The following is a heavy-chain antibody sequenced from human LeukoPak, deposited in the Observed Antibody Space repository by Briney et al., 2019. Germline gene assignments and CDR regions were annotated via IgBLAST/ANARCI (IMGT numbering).Heavy chain of an antibody. J-gene: IGHJ4*02. CDR1: GGSISSYY. CDR2: IYYSGST. CDR3: ARAGYSYGYRDNGGDY. Sequence: SETLSLTCTVSGGSISSYYWSWIQQPPGKGLEWIGYIYYSGSTNYNPSLKSRVTISVDTSKNQFSLKLSSVTAADTAVYYCARAGYSYGYRDNGGDYWGQGTLVTVSS. V-gene: IGHV4-59*08. D-gene: IGHD5-18*01.